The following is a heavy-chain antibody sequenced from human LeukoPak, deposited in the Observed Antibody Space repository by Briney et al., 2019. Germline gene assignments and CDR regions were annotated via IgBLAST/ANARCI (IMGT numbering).Heavy chain of an antibody. Sequence: SETLSLTCTVSGGSISSYYWSWIRQPPAKGLEWIGYIYYSGSTTYNPSLKSRVTMSVDTAKNQFSLKLRSVTAADTAVYYCARGDFCSSSNCYLRPMDVWGKGTTVTVSS. CDR2: IYYSGST. V-gene: IGHV4-59*01. CDR1: GGSISSYY. D-gene: IGHD2-2*01. J-gene: IGHJ6*03. CDR3: ARGDFCSSSNCYLRPMDV.